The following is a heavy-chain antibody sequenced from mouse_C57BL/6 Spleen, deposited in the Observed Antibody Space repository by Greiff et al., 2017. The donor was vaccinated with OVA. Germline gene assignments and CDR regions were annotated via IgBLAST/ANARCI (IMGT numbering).Heavy chain of an antibody. CDR2: ISSGGSYT. CDR3: ARHYDYDERGFDY. Sequence: EVKLMESGGDLVKPGGSLKLSCAASGFTFSSYGMSWVRQTPDKRLEWVATISSGGSYTYYPDSVQGRFTISRDNAKNTLYLQMSSLKSEDTAMYYCARHYDYDERGFDYWGQGTTLTVSS. D-gene: IGHD2-4*01. J-gene: IGHJ2*01. CDR1: GFTFSSYG. V-gene: IGHV5-6*01.